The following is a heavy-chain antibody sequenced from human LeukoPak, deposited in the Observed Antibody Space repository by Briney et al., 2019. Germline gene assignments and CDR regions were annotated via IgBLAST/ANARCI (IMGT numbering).Heavy chain of an antibody. V-gene: IGHV6-1*01. J-gene: IGHJ4*02. CDR3: ARGSEQLHRGGNFDY. CDR2: TYYRSKWYN. CDR1: GDSVSSNSAA. D-gene: IGHD5-18*01. Sequence: KRSQTLSLTCAISGDSVSSNSAAWNWIRQSPSRGLEWLGRTYYRSKWYNDYAVSVKSRITINPDTSKNQFSLQLNSVTPEDTAVYYCARGSEQLHRGGNFDYWGQGTLVTVSS.